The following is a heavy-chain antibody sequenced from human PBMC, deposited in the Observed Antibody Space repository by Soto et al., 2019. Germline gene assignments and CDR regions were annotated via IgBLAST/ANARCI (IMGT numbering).Heavy chain of an antibody. Sequence: QVQLQESGPGLVKPSETLSLTCTVSGGSVSSGSYYWSWLRQPPGKGLEWIGYIYYSGSTNYNPSLKSRVTISVDTSKNQFSLKLSSVTAADTAVYYCARDRRYRYLDLWGRGTVVTVSS. CDR1: GGSVSSGSYY. CDR3: ARDRRYRYLDL. V-gene: IGHV4-61*01. J-gene: IGHJ2*01. CDR2: IYYSGST.